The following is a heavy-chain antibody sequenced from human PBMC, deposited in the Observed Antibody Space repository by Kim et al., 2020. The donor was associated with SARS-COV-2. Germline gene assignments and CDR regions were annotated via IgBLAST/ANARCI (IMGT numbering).Heavy chain of an antibody. CDR1: GINFSGYS. J-gene: IGHJ4*02. Sequence: GGSLRLSCTASGINFSGYSMSWVRQAPGKGLECISYMTSAGGTIYYADSVKGRFTISRDNAQRSLYLQMNTLRDEDTAVYYCARVSGPRSCGGGICWWGSYFDYWGQGALVTVSS. D-gene: IGHD2-15*01. CDR2: MTSAGGTI. V-gene: IGHV3-48*02. CDR3: ARVSGPRSCGGGICWWGSYFDY.